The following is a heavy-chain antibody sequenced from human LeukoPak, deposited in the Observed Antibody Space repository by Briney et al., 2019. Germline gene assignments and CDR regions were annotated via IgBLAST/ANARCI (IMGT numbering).Heavy chain of an antibody. V-gene: IGHV4-38-2*01. Sequence: SGTLSLTCAVSGYSISSGYYWGWIRQSPGKGLEWIGSMYHSGSTYYNPSLKSRVTISVDTSKNQFSLKLRSVTAADTAVYYCARRYYDSSGYYYDGGHYFDYWGQGTLVTVSS. CDR2: MYHSGST. CDR1: GYSISSGYY. D-gene: IGHD3-22*01. CDR3: ARRYYDSSGYYYDGGHYFDY. J-gene: IGHJ4*02.